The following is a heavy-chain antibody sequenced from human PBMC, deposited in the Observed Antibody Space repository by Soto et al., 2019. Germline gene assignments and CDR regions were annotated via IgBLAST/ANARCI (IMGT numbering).Heavy chain of an antibody. D-gene: IGHD5-18*01. Sequence: EVQLVESGGGLVQPGGSLRLSCAASGFTVSSNYMSWVRQAPGKGLEWVSVIYSGGSTYYADSVKGRFTISRDNSKNTLYLQMTSLRAEDTAVYYCARLFPGQLSFDYWGQGTLVTVSS. J-gene: IGHJ4*02. CDR3: ARLFPGQLSFDY. CDR1: GFTVSSNY. V-gene: IGHV3-66*01. CDR2: IYSGGST.